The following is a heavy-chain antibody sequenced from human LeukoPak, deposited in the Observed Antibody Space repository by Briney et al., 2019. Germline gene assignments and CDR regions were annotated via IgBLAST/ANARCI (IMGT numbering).Heavy chain of an antibody. CDR1: GFTFSSYG. CDR2: ISYDGSNK. CDR3: AKDEGSYYYYYMDV. V-gene: IGHV3-30*18. Sequence: GGSLRLSCAASGFTFSSYGMHWVRQAPGKGLEWVAVISYDGSNKYYADSVKGRFTISRDNSKNTLYLQMNCLRAEDTAVYYCAKDEGSYYYYYMDVWGKGTTVTVSS. J-gene: IGHJ6*03.